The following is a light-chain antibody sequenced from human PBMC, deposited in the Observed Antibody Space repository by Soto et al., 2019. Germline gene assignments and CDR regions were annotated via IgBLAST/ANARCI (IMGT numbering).Light chain of an antibody. CDR1: QSVSSSY. CDR2: DAS. CDR3: QQRSNWPPYT. Sequence: EILMTQSPGTLSLSPGERATLSCRASQSVSSSYLAWYQQKPGQAPRLLIYDASNRATGIPARFSGSGSGTDFTLTISSLEPEDFAVYYCQQRSNWPPYTFGQGTKVDIK. J-gene: IGKJ2*01. V-gene: IGKV3D-20*02.